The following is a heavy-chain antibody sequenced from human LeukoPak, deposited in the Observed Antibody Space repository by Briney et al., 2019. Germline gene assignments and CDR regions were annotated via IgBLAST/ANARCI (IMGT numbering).Heavy chain of an antibody. CDR3: ARRSGIAVAGAFDY. J-gene: IGHJ4*02. V-gene: IGHV3-23*01. CDR1: GFTFSGYW. CDR2: ISGSGDST. Sequence: PGGSLRLSCAASGFTFSGYWMHWVRQAPGKGLEWVSGISGSGDSTYYADSVKGRFTISRDNSKNTLYLQMNSLRAEDTAVYYCARRSGIAVAGAFDYWGQGTLVTVSS. D-gene: IGHD6-19*01.